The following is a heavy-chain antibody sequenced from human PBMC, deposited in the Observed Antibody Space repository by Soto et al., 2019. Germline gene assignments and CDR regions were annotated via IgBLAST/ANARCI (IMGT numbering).Heavy chain of an antibody. Sequence: SETLSLTCAVSGGSISSSNWWSWVRQPPGKGLEWIGEIYHSGNTNYNPSLKSRVTMALDKSRNQFSLKLSSLTAADTAVYYCARRWGEGRVDYWGQGTLVTVSS. V-gene: IGHV4-4*02. CDR3: ARRWGEGRVDY. CDR1: GGSISSSNW. CDR2: IYHSGNT. J-gene: IGHJ4*02. D-gene: IGHD3-10*01.